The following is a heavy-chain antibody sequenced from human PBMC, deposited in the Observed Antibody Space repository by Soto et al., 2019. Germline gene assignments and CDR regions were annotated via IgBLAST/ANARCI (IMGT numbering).Heavy chain of an antibody. D-gene: IGHD2-2*01. CDR1: GYTFTSYA. Sequence: ASVKVSCKASGYTFTSYAMHWVRQAPGQRLEWMGWISAYNGNINYAQKLQGRVTMTTDTSTSTAYMELRSLRSDDTAVYYCARTGYCSGTSCYGRVYYYYGMDVWGQGTTVTVSS. CDR2: ISAYNGNI. V-gene: IGHV1-18*01. CDR3: ARTGYCSGTSCYGRVYYYYGMDV. J-gene: IGHJ6*02.